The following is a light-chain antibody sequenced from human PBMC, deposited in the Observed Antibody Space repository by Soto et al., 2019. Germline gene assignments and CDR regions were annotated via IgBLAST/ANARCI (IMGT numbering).Light chain of an antibody. CDR1: QSVTTK. J-gene: IGKJ5*01. Sequence: ENVLTQSPDTLSLSPGERATLSCRASQSVTTKLAWYQHKPGQAPRLLIYDASNRATGIPARFSGSGSGTDFTLTISSLEPEDFAVYYCQQRSNWPREITFGQGTRLEMK. V-gene: IGKV3-11*01. CDR3: QQRSNWPREIT. CDR2: DAS.